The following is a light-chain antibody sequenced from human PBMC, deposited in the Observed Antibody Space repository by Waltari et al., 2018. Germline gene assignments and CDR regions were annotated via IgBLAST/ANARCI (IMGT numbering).Light chain of an antibody. Sequence: QSALTQPASVSGSPGQSITIPCTGTSSDVGSYNLVSWYQQHPGKAPKLMIYEVSKRPSGVSNRFSGSKSGNTASLTISGLQAEDEADYYCCSYAGSFVVFGGGTKLTVL. CDR2: EVS. V-gene: IGLV2-23*02. CDR3: CSYAGSFVV. CDR1: SSDVGSYNL. J-gene: IGLJ2*01.